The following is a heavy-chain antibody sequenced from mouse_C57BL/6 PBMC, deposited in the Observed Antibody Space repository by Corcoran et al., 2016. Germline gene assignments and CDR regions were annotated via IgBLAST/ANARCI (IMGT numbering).Heavy chain of an antibody. Sequence: QIQLVQSGPELKKPGETVKISCKASGYTFTTYGMSWVKQAPGKGLKWMGWINTYSGVPTYADDFKGRFAFSLETSASTAYLQINNLKNEDTATYFCARSPHPGDYWGQGTSVTVSS. CDR3: ARSPHPGDY. J-gene: IGHJ4*01. CDR2: INTYSGVP. V-gene: IGHV9-3*01. CDR1: GYTFTTYG.